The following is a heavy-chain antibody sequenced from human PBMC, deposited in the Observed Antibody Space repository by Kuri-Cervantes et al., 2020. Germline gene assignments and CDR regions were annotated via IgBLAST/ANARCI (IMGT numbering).Heavy chain of an antibody. CDR3: ARARGDYYFDY. V-gene: IGHV4-4*02. CDR2: INHSGST. CDR1: GGSISGSQW. D-gene: IGHD2-21*02. J-gene: IGHJ4*02. Sequence: GSLRLSCAVSGGSISGSQWWSWVRQPPGKGLEWIGEINHSGSTNYNPSLKSRVTISVDTSKNQFSLKLSSVTAADTAVYYCARARGDYYFDYWGQGTLVTVSS.